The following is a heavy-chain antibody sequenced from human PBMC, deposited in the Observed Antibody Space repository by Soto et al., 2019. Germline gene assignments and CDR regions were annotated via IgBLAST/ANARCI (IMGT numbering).Heavy chain of an antibody. CDR1: GYTFTTYQ. V-gene: IGHV1-46*01. J-gene: IGHJ4*02. CDR2: INPSGGST. CDR3: ARGDSNGWHFDS. D-gene: IGHD6-19*01. Sequence: ASVKVYCKASGYTFTTYQIHWVRQAPGQGLEWMGTINPSGGSTSYAQRFQGRVTMTRDTSTSTVYVDLSSLRSEDTALYYCARGDSNGWHFDSWGQGTLVTVSS.